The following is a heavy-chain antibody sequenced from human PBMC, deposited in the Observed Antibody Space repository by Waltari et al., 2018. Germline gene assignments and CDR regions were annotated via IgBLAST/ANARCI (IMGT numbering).Heavy chain of an antibody. D-gene: IGHD5-12*01. CDR3: ARDLGWLQLPDY. V-gene: IGHV3-48*01. CDR1: GFTFSSYS. Sequence: EVQLVESGGGLVQPGGSLRLSCAASGFTFSSYSMNWVRQAPGKGREWVSYIISRSRTIYYADSVKGRFTISRDKAKNSLYLQMNSLRAEDTAVYYCARDLGWLQLPDYWGQGTLVTVSS. CDR2: IISRSRTI. J-gene: IGHJ4*02.